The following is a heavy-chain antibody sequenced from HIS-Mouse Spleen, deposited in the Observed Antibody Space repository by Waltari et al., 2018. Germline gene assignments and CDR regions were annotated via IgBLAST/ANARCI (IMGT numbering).Heavy chain of an antibody. J-gene: IGHJ4*02. V-gene: IGHV4-39*07. Sequence: QLQLQESGPGLVKPSETLSLTCTVSGCSISSSRSYWGWIRQPPGKGLEWIGSIYYSGSTYYNPSLKSRVTISVDTSKNQFSLKLSSVTAADTAVYYCARNHLGLFDYWGQGTLVTVSS. CDR3: ARNHLGLFDY. D-gene: IGHD7-27*01. CDR1: GCSISSSRSY. CDR2: IYYSGST.